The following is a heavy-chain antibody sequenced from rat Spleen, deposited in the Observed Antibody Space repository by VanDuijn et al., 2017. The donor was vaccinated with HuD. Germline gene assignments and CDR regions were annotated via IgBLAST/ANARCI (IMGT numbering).Heavy chain of an antibody. D-gene: IGHD4-3*01. CDR1: GHSITTSYR. Sequence: EVQLQESGPGLVKPSQSLSLTCSVTGHSITTSYRWNWIRKFPGNRLEWMGYINSAGRTHYNPSLKSRISITRDTSKNQFFLQLNSVTTEDTATYYCAVSGYGYWGQGIMVTVSS. CDR3: AVSGYGY. CDR2: INSAGRT. V-gene: IGHV3-3*01. J-gene: IGHJ2*01.